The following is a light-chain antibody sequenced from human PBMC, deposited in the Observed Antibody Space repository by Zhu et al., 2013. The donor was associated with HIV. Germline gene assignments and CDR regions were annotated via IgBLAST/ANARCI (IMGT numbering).Light chain of an antibody. V-gene: IGKV3-20*01. CDR3: QEYATSST. CDR1: QSVTSSY. Sequence: EIALTQSPGTLSLSPGERATLSCRASQSVTSSYLAWYQQKDGQAPRLLIYGASSRATGIPDRFSGSGSGTDFTLTISRLEPEDFAVYYCQEYATSSTFGQGTKVDLK. CDR2: GAS. J-gene: IGKJ1*01.